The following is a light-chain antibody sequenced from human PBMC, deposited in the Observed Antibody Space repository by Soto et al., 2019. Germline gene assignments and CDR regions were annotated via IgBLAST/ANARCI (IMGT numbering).Light chain of an antibody. CDR3: SSYTSSSTFYG. CDR2: EVR. V-gene: IGLV2-14*01. CDR1: SSDVGSYDY. Sequence: QSALTQPASVSGSPGQSITISCTGTSSDVGSYDYVSWYQQHPGKAPKLMIYEVRDRPSGVSNRFSGSKSGNTASLTISGLQAEDEADYYCSSYTSSSTFYGFGSGTKV. J-gene: IGLJ1*01.